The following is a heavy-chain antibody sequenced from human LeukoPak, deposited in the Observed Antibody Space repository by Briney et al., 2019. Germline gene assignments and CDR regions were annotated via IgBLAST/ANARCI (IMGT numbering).Heavy chain of an antibody. Sequence: ASVKVSCKVSGYTLTELSMHWVRQAPGKGLEWMGGFDPEGGETIYAQKFQGRVTMTEDTSTDTAYMELSSLRSEDTAVYYCATDFNQLPYYFDYWGQGTLVTVSS. CDR1: GYTLTELS. D-gene: IGHD2-2*01. J-gene: IGHJ4*02. CDR3: ATDFNQLPYYFDY. CDR2: FDPEGGET. V-gene: IGHV1-24*01.